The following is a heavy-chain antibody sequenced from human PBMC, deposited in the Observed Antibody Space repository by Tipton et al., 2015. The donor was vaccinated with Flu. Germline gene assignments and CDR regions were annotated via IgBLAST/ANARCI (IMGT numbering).Heavy chain of an antibody. Sequence: QSGPEVKKPGASVKVSCKTSDYNFINYGVTWVRQAPGQGLDWMGWISAYNGDTKYAERLHGRVTMTTDTSTSTAYLELRSLRSDDTAINYCARGGTAAAGTTYDYWGQGTLVTVSS. J-gene: IGHJ4*02. CDR2: ISAYNGDT. CDR3: ARGGTAAAGTTYDY. V-gene: IGHV1-18*01. CDR1: DYNFINYG. D-gene: IGHD1-7*01.